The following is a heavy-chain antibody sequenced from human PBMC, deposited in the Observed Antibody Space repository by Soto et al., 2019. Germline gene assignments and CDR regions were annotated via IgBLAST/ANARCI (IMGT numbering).Heavy chain of an antibody. CDR3: ATLTPGVPSRWLLYRDY. CDR1: GGTFSSYT. Sequence: GASVKVSCKASGGTFSSYTISWVRQAPGQGLEWMGRIIPILGIANYAQKFQGRVTITADKSTSTAYMELSSLRSEDTAVYYCATLTPGVPSRWLLYRDYWGQGTLVTVSS. V-gene: IGHV1-69*02. J-gene: IGHJ4*02. D-gene: IGHD3-3*01. CDR2: IIPILGIA.